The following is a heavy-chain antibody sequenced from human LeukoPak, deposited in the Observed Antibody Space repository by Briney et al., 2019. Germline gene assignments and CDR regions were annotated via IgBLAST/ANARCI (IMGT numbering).Heavy chain of an antibody. V-gene: IGHV4-39*01. CDR3: ARQGQIDY. CDR2: IYYSGST. CDR1: GGSISSSSYY. J-gene: IGHJ4*02. Sequence: SEALSLTCTVSGGSISSSSYYWGWIRQPPGKGLEWIGSIYYSGSTYYNPSLKSRVTISVDTSKNQFSLKLSSVTAADTAVYYCARQGQIDYWGQGTLVTVSS.